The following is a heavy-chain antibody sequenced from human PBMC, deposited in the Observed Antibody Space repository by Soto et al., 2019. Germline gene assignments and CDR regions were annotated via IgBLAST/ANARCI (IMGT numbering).Heavy chain of an antibody. CDR1: GDTLTELS. Sequence: ASVKVSCKVSGDTLTELSIHWVRQAPGKGLEWMGRFDPEDDEIVYAQKFQGRVTMTEDTSTETSYMEVTSLTSEDTAVYYCATERLGFCDSDNCYRHYFDSWGQGTMVTVSS. D-gene: IGHD2-21*02. CDR2: FDPEDDEI. V-gene: IGHV1-24*01. J-gene: IGHJ4*02. CDR3: ATERLGFCDSDNCYRHYFDS.